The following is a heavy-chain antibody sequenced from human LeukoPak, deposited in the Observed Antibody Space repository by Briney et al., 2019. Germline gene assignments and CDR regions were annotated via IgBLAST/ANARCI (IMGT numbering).Heavy chain of an antibody. J-gene: IGHJ6*04. CDR2: IYYSGST. CDR1: GGSISSYY. Sequence: SETLSLTCTVSGGSISSYYWSWIRQPPGKGLEWIGYIYYSGSTNYNPSLKSRVTISVDTSKNQFSLKLSSVTAADTAVYYCARGNCSSTSCYPYYYYYYGMDVWGKGTTVTVSS. V-gene: IGHV4-59*01. D-gene: IGHD2-2*01. CDR3: ARGNCSSTSCYPYYYYYYGMDV.